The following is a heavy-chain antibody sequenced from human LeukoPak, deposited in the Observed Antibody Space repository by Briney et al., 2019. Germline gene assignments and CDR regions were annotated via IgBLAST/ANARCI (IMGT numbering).Heavy chain of an antibody. CDR1: GFTFSSYA. V-gene: IGHV3-30-3*01. D-gene: IGHD3-22*01. Sequence: GGSLRLSCAASGFTFSSYAMHWVRQAPGKGLEWVAVISYDGSNKYYADSVKGRFTISRDNSKNTLYLQMNSLRAEDTAVYYCARANAYYYDSSGYYGHDAFDIWGQGTMVTVSS. J-gene: IGHJ3*02. CDR2: ISYDGSNK. CDR3: ARANAYYYDSSGYYGHDAFDI.